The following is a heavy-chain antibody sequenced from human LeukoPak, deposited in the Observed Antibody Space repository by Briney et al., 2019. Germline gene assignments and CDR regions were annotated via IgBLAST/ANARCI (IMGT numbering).Heavy chain of an antibody. V-gene: IGHV4-34*01. J-gene: IGHJ4*02. CDR1: GGSFSGDY. CDR2: ISHSGST. D-gene: IGHD2-2*01. Sequence: SETLSLTCAVYGGSFSGDYWSWIRQPPGKGLGWIGEISHSGSTNYNPSLKSRVTISVDTSKNQFSLKLSSVTAADTAVYYCARGLGDIVVVPAAEPDFDYWGQGTLVTVSS. CDR3: ARGLGDIVVVPAAEPDFDY.